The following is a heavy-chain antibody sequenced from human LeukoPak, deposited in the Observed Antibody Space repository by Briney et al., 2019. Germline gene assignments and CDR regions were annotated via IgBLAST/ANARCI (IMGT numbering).Heavy chain of an antibody. Sequence: ASVKVSCKASGYTFTGYYMHWVRQAPGQGLEWMGWINPNSGGTNYAQKFQGRVTMTRDTSISTAYMELSRLRSDDTAVYYCARDGRGYCSSTSCYTPDYWGQGTLVTVSS. J-gene: IGHJ4*02. CDR3: ARDGRGYCSSTSCYTPDY. D-gene: IGHD2-2*02. V-gene: IGHV1-2*02. CDR1: GYTFTGYY. CDR2: INPNSGGT.